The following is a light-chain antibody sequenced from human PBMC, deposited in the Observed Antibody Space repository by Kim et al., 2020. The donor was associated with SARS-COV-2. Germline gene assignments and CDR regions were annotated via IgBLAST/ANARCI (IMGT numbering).Light chain of an antibody. CDR3: QVWDSSTDQVL. Sequence: AQGETARINCEGDNIGNKSVYWDQQKAGQTPVLLIYYDSRRPSGIPERFSGSNSGNTATLTVSRVEAGDEADYYCQVWDSSTDQVLFGGGTQLTVL. CDR1: NIGNKS. V-gene: IGLV3-21*04. CDR2: YDS. J-gene: IGLJ3*02.